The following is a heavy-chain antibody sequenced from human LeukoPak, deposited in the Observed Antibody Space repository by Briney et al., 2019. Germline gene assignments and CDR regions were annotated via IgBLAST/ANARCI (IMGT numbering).Heavy chain of an antibody. Sequence: GGSLRLSCAASGFTFSSYAMSWVRQAPGKGLEWVSAISGSGGSTYYADSVKGRFTISRGNAKNSLYLQMNSLRAEDTAVYYCARGGLTYYDFWSGNLDYWGQGTLVTVSS. D-gene: IGHD3-3*01. CDR2: ISGSGGST. CDR1: GFTFSSYA. V-gene: IGHV3-23*01. CDR3: ARGGLTYYDFWSGNLDY. J-gene: IGHJ4*02.